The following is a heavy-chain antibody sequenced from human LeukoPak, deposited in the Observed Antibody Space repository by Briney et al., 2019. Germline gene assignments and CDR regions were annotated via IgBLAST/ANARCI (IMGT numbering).Heavy chain of an antibody. CDR3: AVYAPGYCSGGSCYSVIDYFDY. CDR1: GGTFSSYA. CDR2: IIPIFGTA. D-gene: IGHD2-15*01. V-gene: IGHV1-69*05. Sequence: ASVKVSCKASGGTFSSYAISWVRQAPGQGLEWMGGIIPIFGTANYAQKLQGRVTMTTDTSTSTAYMELRSLRSDDTAVYYCAVYAPGYCSGGSCYSVIDYFDYWGQGTLVTVSS. J-gene: IGHJ4*02.